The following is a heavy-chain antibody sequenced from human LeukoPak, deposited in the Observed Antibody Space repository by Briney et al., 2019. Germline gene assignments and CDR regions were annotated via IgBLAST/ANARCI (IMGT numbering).Heavy chain of an antibody. CDR3: ARDGDYSPYYYYGMDV. Sequence: SETLSLTCAVYGGSFSGYYWSWIRQHPGKGLEWIGYIYYSGSTYYNPSLKSRVTISVDTSKNQFSLKLSSVTAADTAVYYCARDGDYSPYYYYGMDVWGQGTTVTVSS. CDR2: IYYSGST. CDR1: GGSFSGYY. J-gene: IGHJ6*02. V-gene: IGHV4-31*11. D-gene: IGHD4-4*01.